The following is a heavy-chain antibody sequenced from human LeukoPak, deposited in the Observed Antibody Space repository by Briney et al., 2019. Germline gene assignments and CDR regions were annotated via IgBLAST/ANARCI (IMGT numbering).Heavy chain of an antibody. CDR2: ISAYNGNT. Sequence: ASVRVSCKASGYTFTSYGISWVRQAPGQGLEWMGWISAYNGNTNYAQKLQGRLTMTTDTSTSTAYMEVRSLRSDDTAVYYCAREWELLGFYYYYGMDVWGQGTTVTVSS. CDR1: GYTFTSYG. D-gene: IGHD1-26*01. J-gene: IGHJ6*02. CDR3: AREWELLGFYYYYGMDV. V-gene: IGHV1-18*01.